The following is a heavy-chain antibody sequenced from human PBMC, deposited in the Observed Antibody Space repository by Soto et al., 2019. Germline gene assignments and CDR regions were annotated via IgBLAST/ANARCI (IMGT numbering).Heavy chain of an antibody. CDR1: GGTFNTYA. V-gene: IGHV1-69*19. J-gene: IGHJ4*02. CDR2: ISPMFGAA. Sequence: QVQLVQSGAEMKKPGSSVKVSCQASGGTFNTYAMNWVRQAPGQGPERMGVISPMFGAANYAPKFQGRVTITADESTGRSYMQLSSVPSADPALYFSAREAQFHTPAFGYWGPGTLVTVSS. D-gene: IGHD4-4*01. CDR3: AREAQFHTPAFGY.